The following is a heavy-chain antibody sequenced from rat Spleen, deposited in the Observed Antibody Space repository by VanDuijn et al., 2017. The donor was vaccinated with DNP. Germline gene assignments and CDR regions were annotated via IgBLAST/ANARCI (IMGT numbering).Heavy chain of an antibody. CDR2: INYSGST. CDR3: ARSVYYYSSYIPFDH. J-gene: IGHJ2*01. Sequence: EVQLQESGPGLVKPSQSLSLTCSVTGYSITSNYWGWIRKFPGNRMEWIGHINYSGSTNYNPSLKSRVSITRDTSRNQFFLQLNSVTTEDTATYHCARSVYYYSSYIPFDHWGQGVMVTVSS. V-gene: IGHV3-1*01. CDR1: GYSITSNY. D-gene: IGHD1-2*01.